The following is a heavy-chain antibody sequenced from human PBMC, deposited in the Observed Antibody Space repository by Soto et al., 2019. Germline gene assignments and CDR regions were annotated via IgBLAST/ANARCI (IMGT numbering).Heavy chain of an antibody. Sequence: GGSLRLSCAASGFTFSSYSMNWVRQAPGKGLEWVSSISSSSSYIYYADSVKGRFTISRDNAKNSLYLQMNSLRAEDTAVYYCARGVVPVRYFAWLLCLFDYWGQGTLVTVSS. J-gene: IGHJ4*02. CDR1: GFTFSSYS. V-gene: IGHV3-21*01. CDR2: ISSSSSYI. CDR3: ARGVVPVRYFAWLLCLFDY. D-gene: IGHD3-9*01.